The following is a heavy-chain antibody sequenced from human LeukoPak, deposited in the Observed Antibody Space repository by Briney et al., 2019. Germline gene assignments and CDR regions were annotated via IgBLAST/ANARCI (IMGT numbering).Heavy chain of an antibody. Sequence: GGSLRLSCAASGFTFSSYAMIWVRQAPGKGLECVSAMSGSGISTFYADSMKGRFTISRDNYKNMLYLQINSLRAEDTAVYFCARSRGYRARDDSWGQGTLVTVSS. J-gene: IGHJ5*01. CDR1: GFTFSSYA. V-gene: IGHV3-23*01. CDR2: MSGSGIST. D-gene: IGHD3-22*01. CDR3: ARSRGYRARDDS.